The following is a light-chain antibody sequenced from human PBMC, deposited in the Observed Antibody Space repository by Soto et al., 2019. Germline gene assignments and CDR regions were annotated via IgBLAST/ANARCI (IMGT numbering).Light chain of an antibody. J-gene: IGLJ1*01. CDR2: SNN. CDR1: NSNIGRNT. CDR3: ASWDDSLTGYV. Sequence: QSALTQPPSASGTPGQRVTISCSRSNSNIGRNTVNWYQQVPGTAPKLLIFSNNHRPSGVPDRFSGSKSGTSASLAISGLQSEDESNYYCASWDDSLTGYVFGTGTKVTVL. V-gene: IGLV1-44*01.